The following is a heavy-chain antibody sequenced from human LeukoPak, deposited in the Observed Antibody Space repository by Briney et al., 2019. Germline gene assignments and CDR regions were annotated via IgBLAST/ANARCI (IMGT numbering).Heavy chain of an antibody. J-gene: IGHJ3*02. V-gene: IGHV3-73*01. Sequence: GGSLRLSCAASGFTFSGSAMHWVRQASGKGLEWVGRIRSKANCYATAYAASVKGRFTISRDDSKNTAYLQMNSLKTEDTAVYYCTSVTMVRGVKLYACDIGGQGTMVTVSS. CDR2: IRSKANCYAT. CDR1: GFTFSGSA. D-gene: IGHD3-10*01. CDR3: TSVTMVRGVKLYACDI.